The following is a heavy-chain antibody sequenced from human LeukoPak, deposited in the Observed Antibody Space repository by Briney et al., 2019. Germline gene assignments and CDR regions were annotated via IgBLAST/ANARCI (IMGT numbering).Heavy chain of an antibody. Sequence: GGSLRLSCAASGFTFSSYSMNWVRQAPGKGLEWVSSISSSGSYTYYADSVKGRFTISRDNAKNSLYLQMNRLRAEDPAVYYWARMGDYYESIGYYYIGFDDWGQGTLVTVS. D-gene: IGHD3-22*01. J-gene: IGHJ4*02. V-gene: IGHV3-21*01. CDR2: ISSSGSYT. CDR1: GFTFSSYS. CDR3: ARMGDYYESIGYYYIGFDD.